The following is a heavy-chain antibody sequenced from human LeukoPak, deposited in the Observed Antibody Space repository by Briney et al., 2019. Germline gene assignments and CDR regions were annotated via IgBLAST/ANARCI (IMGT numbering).Heavy chain of an antibody. J-gene: IGHJ4*02. CDR2: IYTGGST. V-gene: IGHV4-4*07. Sequence: SETLSLTCTVSGGSISTYFWSWIRQPAGKGLEWIGRIYTGGSTNYNPSLTSRVTMSIHTSKNQFSLKLSSVTAADTAVYYCARGGRTGYFDYWGQGTLVTVSS. D-gene: IGHD1-14*01. CDR3: ARGGRTGYFDY. CDR1: GGSISTYF.